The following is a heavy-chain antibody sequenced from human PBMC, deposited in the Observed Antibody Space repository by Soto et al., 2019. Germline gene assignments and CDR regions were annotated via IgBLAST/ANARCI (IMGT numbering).Heavy chain of an antibody. CDR3: ARHHYYDSRTGRDY. CDR2: IYYSGST. J-gene: IGHJ4*02. CDR1: GGSISSSSYY. D-gene: IGHD3-22*01. V-gene: IGHV4-39*01. Sequence: LALTCTVSGGSISSSSYYWGWIRQPPGKGLEWIGSIYYSGSTYYNPSLKSRVTISVDTSKNQFSLKLSSVTAADTAVYYCARHHYYDSRTGRDYWGQGTLVSVSS.